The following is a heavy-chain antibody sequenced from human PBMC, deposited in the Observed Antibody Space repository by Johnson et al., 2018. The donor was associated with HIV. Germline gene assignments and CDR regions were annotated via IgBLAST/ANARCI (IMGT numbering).Heavy chain of an antibody. V-gene: IGHV3-15*01. J-gene: IGHJ3*02. CDR1: GVTFSNAW. Sequence: VQLVESGGGLIKPGGSLRLSCAASGVTFSNAWMSWVRQAPGKGLEWVGRIKSKTDGGTTDYAAPVKGRFTISRDNSKDTLYLEMNSLRAEDTAVYYCAKAVGGYAFDIWGQGTMVTVSS. CDR3: AKAVGGYAFDI. CDR2: IKSKTDGGTT. D-gene: IGHD1-26*01.